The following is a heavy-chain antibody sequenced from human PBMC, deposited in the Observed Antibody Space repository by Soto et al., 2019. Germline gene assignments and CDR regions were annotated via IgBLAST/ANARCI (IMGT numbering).Heavy chain of an antibody. CDR2: IGGGGAT. V-gene: IGHV3-23*01. CDR3: AKERGGYDLGAFDY. D-gene: IGHD5-12*01. J-gene: IGHJ4*02. CDR1: GFTFSTHV. Sequence: PGGSLRLSCAASGFTFSTHVMSWVRQAPGKGLEWVSSIGGGGATFYADSVKGRFTISRDNSKNTLYLQMNSLRAEDTAVYYCAKERGGYDLGAFDYWGQGTLVTVSS.